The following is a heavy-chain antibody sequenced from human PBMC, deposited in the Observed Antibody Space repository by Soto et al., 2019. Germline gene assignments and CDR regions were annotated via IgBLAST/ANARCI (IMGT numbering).Heavy chain of an antibody. V-gene: IGHV5-51*01. Sequence: GQSLKISCQGSGYSFTRYWIGWVRQMPGKGLEWMGIIYPGDSDTRYSPSLQGQVTISADKSINTAYLQWSSLKASDTAIYYCARVYYYDSSGYYYAYWGQGTLVTVSS. CDR1: GYSFTRYW. CDR3: ARVYYYDSSGYYYAY. CDR2: IYPGDSDT. J-gene: IGHJ4*02. D-gene: IGHD3-22*01.